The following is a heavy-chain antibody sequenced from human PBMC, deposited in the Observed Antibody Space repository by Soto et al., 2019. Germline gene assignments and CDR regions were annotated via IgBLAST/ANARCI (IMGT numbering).Heavy chain of an antibody. CDR2: IWSDGSRG. CDR3: TGEHKGGAYDMDV. V-gene: IGHV3-33*01. J-gene: IGHJ6*02. Sequence: QVQLVESGGGVVQPGTSLRLSCAASRLTFSAHDMHWVRQAPGKGLEWVALIWSDGSRGFYADSVKGRFTISRDNFKNTLYLQMNSLGAEDTAVYYCTGEHKGGAYDMDVWGQGTTVTVSS. CDR1: RLTFSAHD. D-gene: IGHD3-16*01.